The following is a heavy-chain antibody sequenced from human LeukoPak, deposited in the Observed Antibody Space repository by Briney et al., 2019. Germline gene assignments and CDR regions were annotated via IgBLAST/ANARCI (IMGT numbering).Heavy chain of an antibody. D-gene: IGHD6-19*01. CDR2: IYPGDSDT. CDR3: ARVIAVAGTDFDY. V-gene: IGHV5-51*01. CDR1: GYSFTSYW. Sequence: GESLKISCKGPGYSFTSYWIGWVRQMPGKGLEWMGIIYPGDSDTRYSPSFQGQVTISADKSISTAYLQWSSLKASDTAMYYCARVIAVAGTDFDYWGQGTLVTVSS. J-gene: IGHJ4*02.